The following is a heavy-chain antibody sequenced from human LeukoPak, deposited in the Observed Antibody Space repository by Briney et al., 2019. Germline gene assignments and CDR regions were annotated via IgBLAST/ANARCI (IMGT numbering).Heavy chain of an antibody. CDR2: ISGSGNSP. J-gene: IGHJ4*02. D-gene: IGHD2-2*01. CDR1: GFTFPSYA. CDR3: ARGCSSSSCYTFDY. V-gene: IGHV3-23*01. Sequence: PGGSLRLSCAASGFTFPSYAMNWVRQAPGRGLEWVSSISGSGNSPYYADFVKGRFTISRDNSKNTLYLQMNSLRAEDTAVYYCARGCSSSSCYTFDYWGQGTVVTVSS.